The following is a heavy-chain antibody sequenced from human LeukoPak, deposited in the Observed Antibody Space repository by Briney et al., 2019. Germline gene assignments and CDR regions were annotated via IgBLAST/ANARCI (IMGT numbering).Heavy chain of an antibody. CDR2: IRSKANSYAT. CDR3: LRLYVYDSSGYYYGGSGY. V-gene: IGHV3-73*01. Sequence: GGSLRLSCAASGFTFSGSAMHWVRQASGKGLGWVGRIRSKANSYATAYAASVKGRFTISRDDSKNTAYLQMNSLKTEDTAVYYCLRLYVYDSSGYYYGGSGYWGQGTLVTVSS. J-gene: IGHJ4*02. D-gene: IGHD3-22*01. CDR1: GFTFSGSA.